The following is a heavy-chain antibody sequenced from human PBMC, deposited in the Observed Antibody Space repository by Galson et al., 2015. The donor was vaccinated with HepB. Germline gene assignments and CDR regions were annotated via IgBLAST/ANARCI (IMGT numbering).Heavy chain of an antibody. Sequence: SLRLSCAASGFPFSRYSMNWVRQAPGKGLEWVSYITVGSNAIYYADSVKGRFTISRDNAKNSLYLQMNNLRAEDTAVYYCARDGYYDSSGTAHVDCWGQGTLVTVSS. J-gene: IGHJ4*02. CDR1: GFPFSRYS. CDR2: ITVGSNAI. V-gene: IGHV3-48*04. D-gene: IGHD3-22*01. CDR3: ARDGYYDSSGTAHVDC.